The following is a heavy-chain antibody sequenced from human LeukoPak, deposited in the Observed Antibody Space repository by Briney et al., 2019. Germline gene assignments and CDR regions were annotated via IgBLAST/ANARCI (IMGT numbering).Heavy chain of an antibody. V-gene: IGHV3-53*01. J-gene: IGHJ4*02. CDR3: ARSHYVWGTATGGDY. CDR2: IYSGGST. Sequence: QAGGSLRLSCAASGFTVSSNYMSWVRQAPGKGLEWVSVIYSGGSTYCADSVKGRFTISRDNSKNTLYLQMNSLGAEDTAVYYCARSHYVWGTATGGDYWGQGTLVTVSS. D-gene: IGHD3-16*01. CDR1: GFTVSSNY.